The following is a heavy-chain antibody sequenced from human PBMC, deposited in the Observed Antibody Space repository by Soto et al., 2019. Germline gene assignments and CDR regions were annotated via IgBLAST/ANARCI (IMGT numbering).Heavy chain of an antibody. Sequence: PGGSLRLSCAASGFTFDDYAMHWVRQAPGKGLEWVSGISWNSGSIGYADSVKGRFTISRDNAKNSLYLQMNSLRAEDTALYYCAKGYCSGGSCYGLGAFDIWGQGTMVTVSS. CDR1: GFTFDDYA. V-gene: IGHV3-9*01. CDR3: AKGYCSGGSCYGLGAFDI. D-gene: IGHD2-15*01. CDR2: ISWNSGSI. J-gene: IGHJ3*02.